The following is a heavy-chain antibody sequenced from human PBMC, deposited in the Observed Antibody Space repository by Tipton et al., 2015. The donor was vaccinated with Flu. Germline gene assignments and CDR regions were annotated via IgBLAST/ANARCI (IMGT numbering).Heavy chain of an antibody. CDR3: ARKYGDHGLDY. D-gene: IGHD4-17*01. CDR1: GGSISSSSYY. CDR2: IYYSGST. Sequence: LSCTVSGGSISSSSYYWGWIRQPPGKGLEWIGSIYYSGSTYYNPSLKSRVTISIDTSKNQFSLKLSSVTAADTAVYYCARKYGDHGLDYWGQGTLVTVSS. V-gene: IGHV4-39*07. J-gene: IGHJ4*02.